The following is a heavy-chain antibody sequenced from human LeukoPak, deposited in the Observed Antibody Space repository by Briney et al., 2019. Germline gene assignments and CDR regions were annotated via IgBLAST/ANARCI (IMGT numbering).Heavy chain of an antibody. D-gene: IGHD2-2*02. V-gene: IGHV1-2*02. Sequence: ASVKVSCKASGYTFTGYYMHWVRQAPGQGLEWMGWINPNSGGTNYAQKFQGRVTMTRDTSISTAYVELSRLRSDDTAVYYCARAPSYTVGCDYWGQGTLVTVSS. CDR2: INPNSGGT. J-gene: IGHJ4*02. CDR1: GYTFTGYY. CDR3: ARAPSYTVGCDY.